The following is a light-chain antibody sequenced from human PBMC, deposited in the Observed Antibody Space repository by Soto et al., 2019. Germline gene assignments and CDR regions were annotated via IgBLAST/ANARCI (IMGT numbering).Light chain of an antibody. CDR3: QQRSNWPQIT. J-gene: IGKJ5*01. Sequence: EIVLTQHTATLSLSPGERATLSCRASQSVSSYLAWYKQKPGQAPRLLIYDASNRATGIPARFSGSGSGTDFTLPISSLEPEDFAVYYCQQRSNWPQITFGQGTRLEIK. CDR1: QSVSSY. CDR2: DAS. V-gene: IGKV3-11*01.